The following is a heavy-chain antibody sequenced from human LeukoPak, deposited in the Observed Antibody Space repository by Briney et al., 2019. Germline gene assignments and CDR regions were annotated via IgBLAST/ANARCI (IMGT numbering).Heavy chain of an antibody. Sequence: SQTLSLTCAISGDSVSSKSTAWNWIRQSPSRGLEWLGGTYYRCKWYTGYAVSVKGRITINPDTSKNQCTLQLNSVTPEDTAVYFCARDPVGGSTIFDSWGQGTLVTVSS. V-gene: IGHV6-1*01. CDR2: TYYRCKWYT. J-gene: IGHJ4*02. CDR1: GDSVSSKSTA. CDR3: ARDPVGGSTIFDS. D-gene: IGHD1-26*01.